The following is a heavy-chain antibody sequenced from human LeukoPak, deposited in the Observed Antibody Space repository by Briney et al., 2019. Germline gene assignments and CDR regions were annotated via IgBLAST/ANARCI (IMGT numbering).Heavy chain of an antibody. V-gene: IGHV4-4*07. D-gene: IGHD3-22*01. J-gene: IGHJ3*02. CDR1: DTSIYTYY. CDR2: IYATGTT. Sequence: SETLSLTCTVSDTSIYTYYWSWIRQPAGKGLEWIGHIYATGTTNYNPSLNSRVTISVDTSKNQFSLKLSSVTAADTAVYFCARGPYSYDSSGAFDIWGQGTMVTVSS. CDR3: ARGPYSYDSSGAFDI.